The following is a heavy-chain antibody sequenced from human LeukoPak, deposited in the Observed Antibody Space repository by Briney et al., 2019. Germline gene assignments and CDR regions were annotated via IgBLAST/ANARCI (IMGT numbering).Heavy chain of an antibody. CDR3: ARDNRGGLDY. J-gene: IGHJ4*02. CDR1: GFTFSSYA. D-gene: IGHD3-16*01. CDR2: ISGSGGST. V-gene: IGHV3-23*01. Sequence: GGSLRLSCAASGFTFSSYAMSWVRQAPGKGLEWVSAISGSGGSTYYADSVKGRFTISRDNAKNSLYLQMNSLRAEDTAVYYCARDNRGGLDYWGQGTLVTVSS.